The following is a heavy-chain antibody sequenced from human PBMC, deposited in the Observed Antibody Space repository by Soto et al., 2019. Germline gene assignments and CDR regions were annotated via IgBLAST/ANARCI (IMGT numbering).Heavy chain of an antibody. CDR2: ISGSGST. CDR3: AKALRFTFTTGYYMDV. D-gene: IGHD3-16*01. J-gene: IGHJ6*03. Sequence: EVQLLESGGGLVQPGGSLRLSCAASGFTVSSYAMSWVRQAPGKGLEWVSAISGSGSTYSADSVTGRFTISRDSSKNTVYLEMNSVRAEDTALYYCAKALRFTFTTGYYMDVWGRGTTVTVSS. CDR1: GFTVSSYA. V-gene: IGHV3-23*01.